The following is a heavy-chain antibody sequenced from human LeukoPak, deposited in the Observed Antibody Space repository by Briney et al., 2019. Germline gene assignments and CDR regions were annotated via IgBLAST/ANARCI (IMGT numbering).Heavy chain of an antibody. CDR2: ISGSGGST. CDR3: AKDDGYFDWRYMDV. J-gene: IGHJ6*03. V-gene: IGHV3-23*01. CDR1: GFTFSSYA. Sequence: PGGSLRLSCAASGFTFSSYAMSWVRQAPGKGLEWVSAISGSGGSTYYADSVKGRFTISRDISKNTLYLQMNSLRAEDTAVYYCAKDDGYFDWRYMDVWGKGTTVTVSS. D-gene: IGHD3-9*01.